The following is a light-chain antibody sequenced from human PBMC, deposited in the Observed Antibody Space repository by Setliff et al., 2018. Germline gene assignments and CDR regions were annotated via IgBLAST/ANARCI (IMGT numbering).Light chain of an antibody. CDR3: LAWDSSLSATL. V-gene: IGLV1-51*01. J-gene: IGLJ2*01. CDR2: DNI. Sequence: QSVLTQPPSVSAAPGQRVPISCSGSSSNIGNNYVSWYQQLPGTAPKLLIYDNIKRPSGIPDRFSGSKSGTSATLGITGLQTGDEADYYCLAWDSSLSATLIGGGTK. CDR1: SSNIGNNY.